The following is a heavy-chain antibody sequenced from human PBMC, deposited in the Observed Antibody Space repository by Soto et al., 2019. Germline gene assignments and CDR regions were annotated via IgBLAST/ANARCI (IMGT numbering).Heavy chain of an antibody. J-gene: IGHJ4*02. CDR2: IYYSGST. V-gene: IGHV4-59*08. CDR3: AGTPHPRNIYDFWSGYPLDY. CDR1: GGSISSYY. D-gene: IGHD3-3*01. Sequence: PSETLSLTCTVSGGSISSYYWSWIRQPPGKGLEWIGYIYYSGSTNYNPSLKSRVTISVDTSKNQFSLKLSSVAAADTAVYYFAGTPHPRNIYDFWSGYPLDYWGQGTLVTVSS.